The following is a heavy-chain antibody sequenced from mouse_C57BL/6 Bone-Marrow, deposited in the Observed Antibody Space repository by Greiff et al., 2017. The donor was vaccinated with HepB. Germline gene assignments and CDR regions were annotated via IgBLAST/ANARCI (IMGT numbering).Heavy chain of an antibody. D-gene: IGHD2-5*01. CDR1: GYTFTDYN. V-gene: IGHV1-22*01. CDR3: ARLYSNYCGYFDY. Sequence: VQLKESGPELVKPGASVKMSCKASGYTFTDYNMHWVKQSHGKSLEWIGYINPNNGGTSYNQKFKGKATLTVNKSSSTAYMELRSLTSEDSAVYYCARLYSNYCGYFDYWGQGTTLTVSS. J-gene: IGHJ2*01. CDR2: INPNNGGT.